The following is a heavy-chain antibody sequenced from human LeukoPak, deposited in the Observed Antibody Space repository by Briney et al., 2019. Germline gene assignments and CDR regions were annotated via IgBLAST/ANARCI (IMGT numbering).Heavy chain of an antibody. CDR3: ARDKEGGHINFDY. J-gene: IGHJ4*02. CDR2: ISSTSIYT. Sequence: KSGGSLRLSCAGSGFTFSDYHMNWIRQAPGKGLEWVSYISSTSIYTNYADSVKGRFTISRDNAKNSLYLQMNSLRAEDTAVYFCARDKEGGHINFDYWGQGTLVTVSS. D-gene: IGHD2-15*01. V-gene: IGHV3-11*05. CDR1: GFTFSDYH.